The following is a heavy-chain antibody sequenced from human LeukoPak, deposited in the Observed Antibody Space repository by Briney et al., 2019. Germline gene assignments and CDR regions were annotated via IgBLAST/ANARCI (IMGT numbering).Heavy chain of an antibody. D-gene: IGHD6-13*01. CDR1: GFTFSSYD. CDR3: AKDMSSSSSWYGVFDY. CDR2: ISGGGSDT. Sequence: GGSLRLSCAASGFTFSSYDMSWVRQAPGKGLEWVSAISGGGSDTYYADSVRGQFTISRDNSKNTLHLQMNSLRAEDTAIYYCAKDMSSSSSWYGVFDYWGQGTLVTVSS. J-gene: IGHJ4*02. V-gene: IGHV3-23*01.